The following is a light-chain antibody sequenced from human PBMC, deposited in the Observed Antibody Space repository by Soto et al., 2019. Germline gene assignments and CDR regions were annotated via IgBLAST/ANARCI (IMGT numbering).Light chain of an antibody. Sequence: QSVLSQPPSASGTPGQMVTIPCSGSSSNIGSHHGNWYQHLPGTAPKRLIYRSDQRPSGVPDRFTGSKSGTSASLAISGLRSEDEAVYYCAAWGDSLVFGGGTKLTVL. J-gene: IGLJ2*01. CDR2: RSD. CDR1: SSNIGSHH. CDR3: AAWGDSLV. V-gene: IGLV1-47*01.